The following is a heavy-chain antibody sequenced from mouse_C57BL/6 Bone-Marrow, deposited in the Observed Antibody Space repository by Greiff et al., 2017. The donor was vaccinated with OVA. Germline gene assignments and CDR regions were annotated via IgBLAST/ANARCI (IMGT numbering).Heavy chain of an antibody. D-gene: IGHD2-3*01. CDR3: ARRYDGKDYAMDY. Sequence: VHLVESGPGLVAPSQSLSITCTVSGFSLTSYAISWVRQPPGKGLEWLGVIWTGGGTNYNSALKSRLSISKDNSKSQVFLKMNSLQTDDTARYYCARRYDGKDYAMDYWGQGTSVTVSS. CDR1: GFSLTSYA. J-gene: IGHJ4*01. V-gene: IGHV2-9-1*01. CDR2: IWTGGGT.